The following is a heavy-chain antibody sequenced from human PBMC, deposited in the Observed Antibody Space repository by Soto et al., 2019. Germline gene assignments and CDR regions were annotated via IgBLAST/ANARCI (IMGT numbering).Heavy chain of an antibody. CDR2: IYSGGST. D-gene: IGHD6-13*01. V-gene: IGHV3-53*01. J-gene: IGHJ3*02. CDR1: GFTVSSNY. Sequence: GGSLRLSCAASGFTVSSNYMSWVRQAPGKGLEWVSVIYSGGSTYYADSVKGRFTISRDNSKNTLYLQMNSLRAEDTAVYYCATSLIAAAGTSAFDIWGQGTMVTVSS. CDR3: ATSLIAAAGTSAFDI.